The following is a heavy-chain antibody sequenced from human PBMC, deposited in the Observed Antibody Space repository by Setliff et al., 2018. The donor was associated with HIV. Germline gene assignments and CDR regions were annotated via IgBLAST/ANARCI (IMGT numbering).Heavy chain of an antibody. V-gene: IGHV1-2*04. D-gene: IGHD4-17*01. J-gene: IGHJ6*02. CDR1: GYTFTGYY. Sequence: ASVKVSCKASGYTFTGYYMHWVRQAPGQGLEWMGWINPNSGGTNYAQKFQGWVTMTRDTSISTAYMELSRLRSDDTAVYYCARGGLGGDYGVGVFYYYYYGMDVWGQGTTVTVSS. CDR3: ARGGLGGDYGVGVFYYYYYGMDV. CDR2: INPNSGGT.